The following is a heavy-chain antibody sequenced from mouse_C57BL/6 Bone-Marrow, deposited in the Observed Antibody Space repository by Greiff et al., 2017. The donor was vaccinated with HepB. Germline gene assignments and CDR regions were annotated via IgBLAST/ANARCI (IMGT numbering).Heavy chain of an antibody. CDR1: GFTFSSYT. CDR2: ISGGGGNT. D-gene: IGHD2-1*01. Sequence: EVKVVESGGGLVKPGGSLKLSCAASGFTFSSYTMSWVRQTPEKRLEWVATISGGGGNTYYPDSVKGRFTISRDNAKNTLYLQMSSLRSEDTALYYCARRAYGNPYYFDYWGQGTTLTVSS. CDR3: ARRAYGNPYYFDY. V-gene: IGHV5-9*01. J-gene: IGHJ2*01.